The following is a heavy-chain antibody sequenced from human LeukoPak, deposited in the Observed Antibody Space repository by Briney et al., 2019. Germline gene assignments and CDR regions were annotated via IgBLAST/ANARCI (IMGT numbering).Heavy chain of an antibody. V-gene: IGHV3-53*01. Sequence: GGSLRLSCAASGFTVSSNYMSWVRQAPGKGLEWVSVIYSGGSTYYADSVKGRFTISRDNSKNTLYLQMNSLRAEDTAVYYCAREHCGGDCHFDYWGQGTLVTVSS. CDR2: IYSGGST. CDR1: GFTVSSNY. D-gene: IGHD2-21*02. J-gene: IGHJ4*02. CDR3: AREHCGGDCHFDY.